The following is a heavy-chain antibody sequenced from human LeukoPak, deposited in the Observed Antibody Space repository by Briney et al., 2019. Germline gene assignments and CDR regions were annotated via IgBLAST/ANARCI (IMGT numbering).Heavy chain of an antibody. CDR2: IYYSGST. Sequence: PSETLSLTCTVSGGSISSSSYYWGWIRQPPGKGLEWIGSIYYSGSTYYNPSLKSRVTISVDTSKNQFSLKLSPVTAADTAVYYCARRVAVAGDFDYWGQGTLVTVSS. J-gene: IGHJ4*02. CDR3: ARRVAVAGDFDY. D-gene: IGHD6-19*01. CDR1: GGSISSSSYY. V-gene: IGHV4-39*01.